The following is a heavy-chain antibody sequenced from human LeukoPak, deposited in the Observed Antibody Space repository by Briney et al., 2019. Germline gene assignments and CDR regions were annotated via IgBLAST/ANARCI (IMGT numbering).Heavy chain of an antibody. CDR3: ARCSADYYYYYGMDV. J-gene: IGHJ6*02. CDR2: ISSSSSTI. Sequence: GGSLRLSCAASGFTFSSYTMNWVRHAPGKGLEWVSYISSSSSTIYYADSVKGRFAISRDNAKNSLYLQMNSLRDEDTAVYYCARCSADYYYYYGMDVWGQGTTVTVSS. V-gene: IGHV3-48*02. D-gene: IGHD3-10*02. CDR1: GFTFSSYT.